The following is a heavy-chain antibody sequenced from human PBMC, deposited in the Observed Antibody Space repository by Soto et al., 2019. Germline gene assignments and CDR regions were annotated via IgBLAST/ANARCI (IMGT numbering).Heavy chain of an antibody. Sequence: QVQLVESGGGVVQTGRSLRLSCAASGFTFSRYGMHGVRKCPGKGLEWVAVISDDGSNKYYADSVKGRFTISRDNSKNTLYMQMHSLRAEDTAVYYCAKDQAVTIYWYVDLWGRGTLVTVSS. D-gene: IGHD4-17*01. CDR2: ISDDGSNK. CDR3: AKDQAVTIYWYVDL. CDR1: GFTFSRYG. V-gene: IGHV3-30*18. J-gene: IGHJ2*01.